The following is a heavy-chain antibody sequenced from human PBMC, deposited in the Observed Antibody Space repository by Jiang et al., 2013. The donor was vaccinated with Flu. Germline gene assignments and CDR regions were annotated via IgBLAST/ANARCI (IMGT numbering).Heavy chain of an antibody. D-gene: IGHD6-19*01. CDR3: AKLAVVGDTFDV. Sequence: KSRITISPDTSKNQFSLQLNSVTPEDTAVYYCAKLAVVGDTFDVWGQGTMVTVSS. J-gene: IGHJ3*01. V-gene: IGHV6-1*01.